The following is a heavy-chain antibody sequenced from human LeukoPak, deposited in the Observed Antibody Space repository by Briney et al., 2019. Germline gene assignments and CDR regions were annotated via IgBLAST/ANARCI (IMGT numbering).Heavy chain of an antibody. CDR3: AREREYYYMDV. CDR1: GYSISRGYF. Sequence: SETLSLTCGVSGYSISRGYFWAWIRQAPGKGLDYLGSVSHSGDTFYNPSLKTRVSISVDTSKNLFSLKLTSVTAADTAIYYCAREREYYYMDVWGKGTTVSVSS. J-gene: IGHJ6*03. V-gene: IGHV4-38-2*02. CDR2: VSHSGDT.